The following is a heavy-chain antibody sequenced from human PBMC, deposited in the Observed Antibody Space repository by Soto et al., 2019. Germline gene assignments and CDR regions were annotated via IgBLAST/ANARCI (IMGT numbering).Heavy chain of an antibody. CDR1: GGSISSYY. V-gene: IGHV4-59*01. J-gene: IGHJ4*02. CDR2: IYYSGST. D-gene: IGHD2-21*01. Sequence: SETMSLTCTVSGGSISSYYWSWIRQPPGKGLEWIGYIYYSGSTNYNPSLKSRVTISVDTSKNQFSLKLSSVTAADTAVYYCARVWGYYFDYWGQGTLVTSPQ. CDR3: ARVWGYYFDY.